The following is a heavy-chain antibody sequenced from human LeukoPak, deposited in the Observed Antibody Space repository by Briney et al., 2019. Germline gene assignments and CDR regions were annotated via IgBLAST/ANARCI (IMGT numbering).Heavy chain of an antibody. CDR3: ARDESFGVNSGMGDS. V-gene: IGHV3-74*01. CDR2: INDDGGAT. D-gene: IGHD4-23*01. J-gene: IGHJ4*02. Sequence: GGSLRLSCTASGFTFSRYWMHWVRQAPGKGLVWVSRINDDGGATSYADSVEGRFTISRDNAKNTLFLQMNSLRAEDTAVYYCARDESFGVNSGMGDSWGQGTLVNVPS. CDR1: GFTFSRYW.